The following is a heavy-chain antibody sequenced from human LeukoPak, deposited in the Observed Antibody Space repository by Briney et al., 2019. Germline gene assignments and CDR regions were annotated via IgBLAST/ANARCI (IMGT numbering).Heavy chain of an antibody. CDR2: NIPILGIA. Sequence: SVKVSCKASGGTFSSYTISWVRQAPGQGLEWMGRNIPILGIANYAQKFQGRVTITADKSTSTAYMELSSLRSEDTAVYYCATLPSSYCGGDCYPRVWGQGTLVTVSS. V-gene: IGHV1-69*02. J-gene: IGHJ4*02. CDR3: ATLPSSYCGGDCYPRV. D-gene: IGHD2-21*02. CDR1: GGTFSSYT.